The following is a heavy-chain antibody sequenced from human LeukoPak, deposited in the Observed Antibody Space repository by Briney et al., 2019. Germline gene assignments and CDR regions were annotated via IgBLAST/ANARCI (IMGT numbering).Heavy chain of an antibody. V-gene: IGHV4-39*07. J-gene: IGHJ4*02. CDR1: GGSISSSSYY. D-gene: IGHD1-26*01. Sequence: SETLSLTCTVSGGSISSSSYYWGWIRQPPGKGLEWIGSIYYSGSTYYNPSLESRVTISVDTSKNQFSLKLSSVTAADTAVYYCARDMSIVGATGGGDYWGQGTLVTVSS. CDR3: ARDMSIVGATGGGDY. CDR2: IYYSGST.